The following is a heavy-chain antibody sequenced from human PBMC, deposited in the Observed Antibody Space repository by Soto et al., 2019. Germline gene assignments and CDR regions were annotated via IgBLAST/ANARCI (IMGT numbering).Heavy chain of an antibody. CDR2: LSHCGST. Sequence: QVQLQESGPGLVKPSQTLSLSCPVSGGSISSAAYYWSWIRQHPGKGLEWIGYLSHCGSTYYTPPLQSRVIITADTSKGQFSLNLTSVTSADTAVYYCAREYTYGSNFFDCWGQGALVTVSS. CDR3: AREYTYGSNFFDC. J-gene: IGHJ4*02. CDR1: GGSISSAAYY. D-gene: IGHD5-18*01. V-gene: IGHV4-31*03.